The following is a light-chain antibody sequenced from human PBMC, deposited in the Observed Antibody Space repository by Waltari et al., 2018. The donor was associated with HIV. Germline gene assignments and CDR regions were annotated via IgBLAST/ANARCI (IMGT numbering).Light chain of an antibody. CDR3: CSYVGVVNSFVL. Sequence: QSALTQPASVSGSPGPSITISCTATCSNLVSWYQQHPGKAPKLIIYEVSTRPAGVSARCSASKSGNTASLTISGLQAEDEADYHCCSYVGVVNSFVLFGGGTKLTVL. CDR1: CSNL. CDR2: EVS. V-gene: IGLV2-23*02. J-gene: IGLJ2*01.